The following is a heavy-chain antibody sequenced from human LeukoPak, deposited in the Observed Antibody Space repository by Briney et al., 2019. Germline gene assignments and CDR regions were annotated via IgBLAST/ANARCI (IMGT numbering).Heavy chain of an antibody. J-gene: IGHJ4*02. Sequence: SETLSLTCTVSGGSISSGDYYWSWNRQPPGKGLEWIGSIYYSGSTYYNSSLKSRLIISLDTSKNQFSLKLNSVTAADTAVYYCARVGAVCDVYWGQGTLVTVSS. CDR3: ARVGAVCDVY. CDR2: IYYSGST. D-gene: IGHD3-16*01. V-gene: IGHV4-30-4*01. CDR1: GGSISSGDYY.